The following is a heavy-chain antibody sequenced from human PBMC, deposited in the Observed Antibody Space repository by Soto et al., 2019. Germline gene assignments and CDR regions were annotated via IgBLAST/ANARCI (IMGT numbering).Heavy chain of an antibody. CDR3: GRMRSSEEGCWFGP. CDR1: GFSLTTSGVA. Sequence: QITLEESGPTLVQPTQTLTLTCTVSGFSLTTSGVAVVWIRQPPGKALEWLAAIYGNDYEHYSPSLRNRLTIXQXTYXNHVVLIMTNMEPVDTATYFCGRMRSSEEGCWFGPWGQGTLVTGSS. D-gene: IGHD6-25*01. J-gene: IGHJ5*02. V-gene: IGHV2-5*01. CDR2: IYGNDYE.